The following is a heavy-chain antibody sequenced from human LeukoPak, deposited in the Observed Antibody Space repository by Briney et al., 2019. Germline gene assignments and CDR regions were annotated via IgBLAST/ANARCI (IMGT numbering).Heavy chain of an antibody. J-gene: IGHJ5*02. D-gene: IGHD6-19*01. CDR1: GFTFSNYA. Sequence: GGSLRLSCAASGFTFSNYAITWVRQAPGKGLEWVSVVTGSGGSTYYADSVKGRFTIYRDNAKNTVYLQMNSLRAEDTALYYCARTPHSSDWYGWFDPWGQGTLVSVSS. V-gene: IGHV3-23*01. CDR2: VTGSGGST. CDR3: ARTPHSSDWYGWFDP.